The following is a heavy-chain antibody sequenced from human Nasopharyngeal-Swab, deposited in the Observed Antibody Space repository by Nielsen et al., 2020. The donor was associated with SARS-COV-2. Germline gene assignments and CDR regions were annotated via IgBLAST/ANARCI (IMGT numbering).Heavy chain of an antibody. J-gene: IGHJ3*02. CDR2: TNSDGSST. CDR1: GFTFSRHW. V-gene: IGHV3-74*01. D-gene: IGHD3-22*01. CDR3: TRGAVTMRDTLDI. Sequence: GGSLRLSCAASGFTFSRHWMHWVRQATGKGLVWVSRTNSDGSSTSYADSVKGRFTISRDNAKNTLYLQMTSLRADDTAVYYCTRGAVTMRDTLDIWGQGTMVTVSS.